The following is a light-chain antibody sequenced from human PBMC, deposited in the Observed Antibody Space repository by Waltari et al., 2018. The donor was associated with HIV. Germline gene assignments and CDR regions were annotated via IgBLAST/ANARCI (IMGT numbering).Light chain of an antibody. J-gene: IGKJ1*01. CDR2: CAS. CDR1: QSVRTN. Sequence: EVLLTQSPATLSVSPGDRTTLYCRASQSVRTNLAWYQQRPGQPPRLLIYCASTRATGIAARFSGSGSGTEFTLTINSLQSEDYAVYYCQQYDYWPPWTFGQGTKVEMK. CDR3: QQYDYWPPWT. V-gene: IGKV3-15*01.